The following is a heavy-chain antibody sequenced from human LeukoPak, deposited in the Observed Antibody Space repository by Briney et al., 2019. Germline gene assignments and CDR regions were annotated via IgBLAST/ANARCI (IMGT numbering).Heavy chain of an antibody. CDR2: INSDGSST. CDR3: ARGRVAVTAIPDFDY. V-gene: IGHV3-74*01. Sequence: GGSLRLSCAASGFTFITYWMHWVRQTPGKGLVWVSRINSDGSSTTYADSVKGRFTISRDNAKNSVYLQMNSLRAEDTAVYYCARGRVAVTAIPDFDYWGQGTLVTVSS. D-gene: IGHD2-21*02. CDR1: GFTFITYW. J-gene: IGHJ4*02.